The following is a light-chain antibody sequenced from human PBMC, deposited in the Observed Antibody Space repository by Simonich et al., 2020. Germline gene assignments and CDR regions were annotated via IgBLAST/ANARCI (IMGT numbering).Light chain of an antibody. CDR1: QSVISSY. J-gene: IGKJ4*01. Sequence: EIVLTQYPGTLSLSPGERATISCRASQSVISSYLVWYQQKPGLAPRLLIYDASIRATGIPDRFSGSGSGTDFTLTISRLEPEDFAVYYCQQRINWPPLTFGRGTKVEIK. CDR3: QQRINWPPLT. CDR2: DAS. V-gene: IGKV3D-20*02.